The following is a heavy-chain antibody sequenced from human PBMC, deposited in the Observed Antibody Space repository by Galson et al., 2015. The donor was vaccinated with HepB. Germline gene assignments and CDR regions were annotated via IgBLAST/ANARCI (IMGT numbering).Heavy chain of an antibody. V-gene: IGHV1-2*02. Sequence: SVKVSCKASGYTLTAYYMHWVRQAPGQGLEWMGWINPNSGGTNSAQKFQDRVTMTRDTSTSTAYMELSRLRSDDTAVYYCARDIYGSGTVDYWGQGTLVTVSS. CDR2: INPNSGGT. CDR3: ARDIYGSGTVDY. CDR1: GYTLTAYY. J-gene: IGHJ4*02. D-gene: IGHD3-10*01.